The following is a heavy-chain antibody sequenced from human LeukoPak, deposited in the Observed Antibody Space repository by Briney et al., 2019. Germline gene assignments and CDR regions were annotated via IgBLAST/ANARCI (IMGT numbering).Heavy chain of an antibody. Sequence: PSETLSLTCTVSGGSISSYYWGWIRQPPGKGLEWIGSVYYSGSTYYNPSLKSRVTISIDTSKNQFSLKVSSVTATDTAVYYCARKGTRWDYWGQGTLVTVSS. D-gene: IGHD4-23*01. CDR1: GGSISSYY. CDR2: VYYSGST. J-gene: IGHJ4*02. V-gene: IGHV4-39*01. CDR3: ARKGTRWDY.